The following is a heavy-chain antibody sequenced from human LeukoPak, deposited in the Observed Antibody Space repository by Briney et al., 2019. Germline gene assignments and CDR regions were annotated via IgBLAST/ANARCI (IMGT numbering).Heavy chain of an antibody. J-gene: IGHJ5*02. CDR1: GFTFNAYW. Sequence: GGPLRLSCAGSGFTFNAYWMTWVRQPPGKGLEWVANIKQDGSQKYYVDSVKGRFTISRDNAKNSVYLQMNRLRAEDTAVHYCARDLSQHFDWLLSGDTWGQGTLVTVSS. D-gene: IGHD3-9*01. V-gene: IGHV3-7*04. CDR2: IKQDGSQK. CDR3: ARDLSQHFDWLLSGDT.